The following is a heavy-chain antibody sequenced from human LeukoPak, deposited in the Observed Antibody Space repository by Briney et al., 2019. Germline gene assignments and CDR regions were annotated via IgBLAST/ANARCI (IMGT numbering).Heavy chain of an antibody. J-gene: IGHJ6*02. CDR1: GFIFSDYY. V-gene: IGHV3-11*01. Sequence: GSLRLSCAASGFIFSDYYMSWIRQAPGKGLEWVSYLSGTSDTIDYADSVKGRFTISRDNAKNSVFLQMNSLRAEDTALYYCASGGAHGMDVWGQGTTVTVSS. CDR3: ASGGAHGMDV. CDR2: LSGTSDTI. D-gene: IGHD3-16*01.